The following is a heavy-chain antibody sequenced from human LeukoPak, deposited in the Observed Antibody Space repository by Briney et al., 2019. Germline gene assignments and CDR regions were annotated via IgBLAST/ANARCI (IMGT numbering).Heavy chain of an antibody. CDR2: INSDGSST. Sequence: GGSLRLSCAASGFTFDDYGMSWVRQAPGKGLGWVSRINSDGSSTSYADSVKGRFTISRDNAKNTLYLQMNSLRAEDTAVYYCASELSTLGYYMYVWGKGTTVTVSS. V-gene: IGHV3-74*01. CDR1: GFTFDDYG. J-gene: IGHJ6*03. CDR3: ASELSTLGYYMYV. D-gene: IGHD3-10*01.